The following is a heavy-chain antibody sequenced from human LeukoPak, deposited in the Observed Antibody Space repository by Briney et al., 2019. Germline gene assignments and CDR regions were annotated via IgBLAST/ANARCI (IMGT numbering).Heavy chain of an antibody. Sequence: SQTLSLTCTVSGGSISSGPYYWSWIRQPAGKGLEWIGRIYTSGSTYYNPSLKSRVTISVDTSKNQFSLKLSSVTAADTAVYYCARGGGYDFWSGYHPDNWFDPWGQGTLVTVSS. CDR2: IYTSGST. D-gene: IGHD3-3*01. CDR3: ARGGGYDFWSGYHPDNWFDP. J-gene: IGHJ5*02. V-gene: IGHV4-61*02. CDR1: GGSISSGPYY.